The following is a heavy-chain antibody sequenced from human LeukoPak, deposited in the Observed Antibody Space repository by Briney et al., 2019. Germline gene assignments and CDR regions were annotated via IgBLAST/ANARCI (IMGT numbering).Heavy chain of an antibody. J-gene: IGHJ4*02. V-gene: IGHV3-23*01. CDR1: GFTFSSYS. Sequence: GGSLRLSCAASGFTFSSYSMNWVRQAPGKGLEWVSGISPGGGPTYYADSVKGRFTISRDDSKNTLYLQMKNLRAEDTAVYYCAKDGAWLRFDDWGQGILVTVSS. D-gene: IGHD5-12*01. CDR3: AKDGAWLRFDD. CDR2: ISPGGGPT.